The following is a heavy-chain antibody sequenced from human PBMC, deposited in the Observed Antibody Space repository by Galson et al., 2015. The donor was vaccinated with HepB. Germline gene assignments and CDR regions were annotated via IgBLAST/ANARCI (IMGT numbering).Heavy chain of an antibody. CDR2: IKQDGSEK. Sequence: SLRLSCAASGFTFSSYWMSWVRQAPGKGLEWVANIKQDGSEKYYVDSVKGRFTISRDNAKNSLYLQMNSLRAEDTAVYYCAKEEDSSGWPYFDYWGQGTLVTVSS. CDR1: GFTFSSYW. J-gene: IGHJ4*02. D-gene: IGHD6-19*01. CDR3: AKEEDSSGWPYFDY. V-gene: IGHV3-7*03.